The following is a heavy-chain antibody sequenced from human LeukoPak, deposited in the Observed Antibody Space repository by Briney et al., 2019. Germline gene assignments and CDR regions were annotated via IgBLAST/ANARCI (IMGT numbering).Heavy chain of an antibody. CDR1: GGSISSSSYY. J-gene: IGHJ5*02. Sequence: SETLSLTCTVSGGSISSSSYYWGWIRQPPGKGLEWIGSIYYSGSTYYNPSLKSRVTISVDTSKNQFSLKLSSVTAADTAVYYCARSGGSGSYLNWFDPWGQGTLVTVSS. V-gene: IGHV4-39*01. D-gene: IGHD1-26*01. CDR2: IYYSGST. CDR3: ARSGGSGSYLNWFDP.